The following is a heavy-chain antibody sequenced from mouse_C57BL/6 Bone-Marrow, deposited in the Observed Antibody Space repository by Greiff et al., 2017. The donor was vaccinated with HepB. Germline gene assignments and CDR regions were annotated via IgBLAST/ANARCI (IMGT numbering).Heavy chain of an antibody. CDR3: ARPDYYGSSRSMDY. D-gene: IGHD1-1*01. J-gene: IGHJ4*01. V-gene: IGHV5-6*01. Sequence: EVQLVESGGDLVKPGGSLKLSCAASGFTFSSYGMSWVRQTPDKRLEWVATISSGGSYTYYPDSVKGRFTISRDNAKNTLYLQMSSLKSEDTAMYYCARPDYYGSSRSMDYWGQGTSVTVSS. CDR2: ISSGGSYT. CDR1: GFTFSSYG.